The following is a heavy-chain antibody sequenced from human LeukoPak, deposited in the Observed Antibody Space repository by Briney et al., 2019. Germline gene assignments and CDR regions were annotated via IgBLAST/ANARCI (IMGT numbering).Heavy chain of an antibody. CDR1: GYTFTGYY. D-gene: IGHD3-10*01. J-gene: IGHJ4*02. CDR3: ARGGSGSSLDY. Sequence: ASVKVSCKASGYTFTGYYMHWVRQAPGQGLEWMGRINPNSGGTNYAQKFQGRVTMSVDTSKNQFSLKPSSVTAADTAVYYCARGGSGSSLDYWGQGTLVTVSS. V-gene: IGHV1-2*06. CDR2: INPNSGGT.